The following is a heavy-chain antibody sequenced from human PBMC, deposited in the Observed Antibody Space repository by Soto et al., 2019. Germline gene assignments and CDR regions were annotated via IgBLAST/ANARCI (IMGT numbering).Heavy chain of an antibody. J-gene: IGHJ4*02. V-gene: IGHV3-7*03. D-gene: IGHD3-22*01. CDR2: IKQDGSEK. CDR3: ERDYYDSRGYSDY. CDR1: GFTFSSYW. Sequence: HPGGSLRLSCAASGFTFSSYWMSWVRQAPGKGLEWVANIKQDGSEKYYVDSVKGRFTISKDNAKNSLYLQMNSLRAEDTAVYYCERDYYDSRGYSDYWGQGTQVTVSS.